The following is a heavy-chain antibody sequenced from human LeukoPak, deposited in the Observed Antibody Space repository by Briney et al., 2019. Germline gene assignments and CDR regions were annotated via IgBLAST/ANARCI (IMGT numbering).Heavy chain of an antibody. J-gene: IGHJ4*02. V-gene: IGHV4-31*03. CDR1: GGSISSGGYY. D-gene: IGHD2-15*01. CDR3: ARSDIYCSGGSCGDY. CDR2: IYYSGST. Sequence: SQTLSLTCTVSGGSISSGGYYWSWIRQHPGKGLEWIGYIYYSGSTYYNPSLESRVTISIDTPKNQFSLKLSSVTAADTAVYYCARSDIYCSGGSCGDYWGQGTLVTVSS.